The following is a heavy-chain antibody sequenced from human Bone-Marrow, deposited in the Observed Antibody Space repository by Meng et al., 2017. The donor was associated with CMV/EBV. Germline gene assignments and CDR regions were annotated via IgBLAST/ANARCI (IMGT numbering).Heavy chain of an antibody. D-gene: IGHD6-19*01. Sequence: SETLSLTCGVYGGSFSGYYWSWIRQPPGKGLEWIGEIDHSGSTNYNPSLKSRVTISVDTSKNQFSLKLTSMTAADTAVYYCARGGGYSSGWRFWGQGNLVTVSS. CDR3: ARGGGYSSGWRF. CDR1: GGSFSGYY. CDR2: IDHSGST. V-gene: IGHV4-34*01. J-gene: IGHJ4*02.